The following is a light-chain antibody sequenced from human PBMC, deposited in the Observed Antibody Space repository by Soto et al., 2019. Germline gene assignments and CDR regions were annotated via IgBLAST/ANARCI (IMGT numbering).Light chain of an antibody. CDR1: ESVMTNY. Sequence: EIVLTQSPGTLSLSPGERATLSCRASESVMTNYLAWYQHKAGQAPRLLIYGASSRATGIQDKFSGSASGTDFTLTISRLEPEDFAVYYCQQYGSSPWTFGQGTKVEIK. V-gene: IGKV3-20*01. CDR2: GAS. J-gene: IGKJ1*01. CDR3: QQYGSSPWT.